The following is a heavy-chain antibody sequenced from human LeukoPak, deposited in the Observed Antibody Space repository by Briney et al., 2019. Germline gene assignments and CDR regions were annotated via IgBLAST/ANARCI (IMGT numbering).Heavy chain of an antibody. CDR2: ISSSSSTI. J-gene: IGHJ4*02. CDR1: GFTFSSYS. CDR3: ARDLGYCSSTSCSTFDY. V-gene: IGHV3-48*01. Sequence: GGSLRLSCAASGFTFSSYSMNWVRQAPGKGLEWVSYISSSSSTIYYADSVKGRFTISRDNAKNSLYLQMNSLRAEDTAVYYCARDLGYCSSTSCSTFDYWGQGTLVTVSS. D-gene: IGHD2-2*01.